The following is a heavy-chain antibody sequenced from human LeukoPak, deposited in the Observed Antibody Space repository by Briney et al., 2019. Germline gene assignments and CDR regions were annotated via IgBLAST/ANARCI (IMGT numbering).Heavy chain of an antibody. J-gene: IGHJ4*02. CDR3: ARGQWLALY. V-gene: IGHV4-38-2*02. CDR1: DYSISTDYY. D-gene: IGHD6-19*01. Sequence: PSETLSLTCTVSDYSISTDYYWGWIRQPPGKGLEWIGSINHSGSTYYNPSLRSRVTISVDTSKNQFSLKLSSVTAADTAVYYCARGQWLALYWGQGTLVTVSS. CDR2: INHSGST.